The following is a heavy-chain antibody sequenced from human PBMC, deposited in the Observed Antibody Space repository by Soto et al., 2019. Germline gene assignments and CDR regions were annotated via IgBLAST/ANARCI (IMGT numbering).Heavy chain of an antibody. J-gene: IGHJ2*01. CDR3: AHSLDSSDYYTGGENWYFDL. V-gene: IGHV2-5*02. Sequence: QITLKESGPTLVKPTQTLTLTCTFSGFSLSTNEVGVGWIRQPPGKALEWLALIFWDDDKRYSPSLKSRLTITKDTSKDQVILTMTNMDPVDTATYYCAHSLDSSDYYTGGENWYFDLWGRGTLVTVSS. CDR2: IFWDDDK. CDR1: GFSLSTNEVG. D-gene: IGHD3-22*01.